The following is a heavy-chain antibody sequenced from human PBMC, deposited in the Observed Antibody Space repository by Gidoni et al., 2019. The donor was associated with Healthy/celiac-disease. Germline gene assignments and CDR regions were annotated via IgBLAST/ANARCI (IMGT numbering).Heavy chain of an antibody. Sequence: QLQLQESGPGLVKPSEPLSLTCTVSGGSIRSSSSYWGWIRQPPGKGLEWIGSIYYSGSTYYNPSLKSRVTISGDTSKNQFSLKLSSVTAADTAVYYCARPYYDSSGYYDVGYYYDYWGQGTLVTVSS. J-gene: IGHJ4*02. V-gene: IGHV4-39*01. CDR1: GGSIRSSSSY. CDR2: IYYSGST. CDR3: ARPYYDSSGYYDVGYYYDY. D-gene: IGHD3-22*01.